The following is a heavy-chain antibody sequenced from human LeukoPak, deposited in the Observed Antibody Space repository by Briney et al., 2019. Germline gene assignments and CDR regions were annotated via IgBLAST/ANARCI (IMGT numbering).Heavy chain of an antibody. D-gene: IGHD3-9*01. V-gene: IGHV4-39*01. CDR2: IYYSGNT. CDR1: GGSISTSAYY. J-gene: IGHJ4*02. Sequence: SETLSLTCIVSGGSISTSAYYWGWIRQPPGEGLQWIGSIYYSGNTYYNSSLKSRVTISVDTSTSQFSLRLSSVTAADTAVYYCARAYYDILTGYYFDYWGQGTLVIVSS. CDR3: ARAYYDILTGYYFDY.